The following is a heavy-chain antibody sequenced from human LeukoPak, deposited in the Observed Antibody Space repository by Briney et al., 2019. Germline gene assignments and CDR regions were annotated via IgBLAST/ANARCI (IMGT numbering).Heavy chain of an antibody. CDR1: GFTFSSYG. V-gene: IGHV3-30*02. CDR2: IRYDGSNK. D-gene: IGHD4-17*01. CDR3: ARETTVIKKIDY. Sequence: GGSLRLSCAASGFTFSSYGMHWVRQAPGKGLEWVAFIRYDGSNKYYADSVKGRLTISRDNAKSSLYLQMNSLRDEDTAIYYCARETTVIKKIDYWGQGTLVTVSS. J-gene: IGHJ4*02.